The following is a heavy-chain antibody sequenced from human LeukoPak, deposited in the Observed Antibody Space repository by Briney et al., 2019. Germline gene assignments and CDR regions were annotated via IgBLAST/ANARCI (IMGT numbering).Heavy chain of an antibody. CDR1: GFTFGDYA. V-gene: IGHV3-49*04. Sequence: GGSLRLSCTASGFTFGDYAMTWVRQAPGKGLEWVGFIKSKAYGEITDYAASVKGRFTISRDDSKSIAYLQMTSLKTEDTALYYCTRDYYGDHDYWGQGTLVTVSS. CDR2: IKSKAYGEIT. D-gene: IGHD4-17*01. CDR3: TRDYYGDHDY. J-gene: IGHJ4*02.